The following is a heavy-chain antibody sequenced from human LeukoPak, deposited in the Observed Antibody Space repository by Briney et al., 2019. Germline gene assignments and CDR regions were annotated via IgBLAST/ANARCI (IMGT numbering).Heavy chain of an antibody. D-gene: IGHD2-2*01. J-gene: IGHJ6*03. Sequence: PGGSLRLSCAASGFTFSSYSMNWVRQAPGKGLEWVSSISSSSSYIYYADSVKGRFTISRDNAKNSLYLQMNSLRAEDTAVYYCARGRQVVPAGYYYMDVWGKGTTVTVSS. CDR1: GFTFSSYS. V-gene: IGHV3-21*01. CDR3: ARGRQVVPAGYYYMDV. CDR2: ISSSSSYI.